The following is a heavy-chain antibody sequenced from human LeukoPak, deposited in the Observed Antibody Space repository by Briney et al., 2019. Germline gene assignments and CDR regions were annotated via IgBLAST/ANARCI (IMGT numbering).Heavy chain of an antibody. CDR1: GFTFSSYG. J-gene: IGHJ4*02. CDR2: ISYDGSNK. CDR3: ARDNGSGSRLDY. D-gene: IGHD3-10*01. V-gene: IGHV3-30*03. Sequence: GGSLRLSCAASGFTFSSYGMHWVRQAPGKGLEWVAVISYDGSNKYYADSVKGRFTISRDNSKNTLYLQMNSLRAEDTAVYYCARDNGSGSRLDYWGQGTLVTVSS.